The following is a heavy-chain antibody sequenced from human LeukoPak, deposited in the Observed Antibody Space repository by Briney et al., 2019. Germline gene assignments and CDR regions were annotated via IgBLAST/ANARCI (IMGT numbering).Heavy chain of an antibody. CDR3: ARDFLSSSWSRGDAFDI. D-gene: IGHD6-13*01. CDR2: ISSSGRII. CDR1: GFTFSSYE. Sequence: GGSLRLSCAASGFTFSSYEMNGVRQAPGKGREGVSYISSSGRIIYYAVSVKGRFTSSKDNAKSSLYLQMNSLRAEDKAVYYCARDFLSSSWSRGDAFDIWAQGTMVTVSS. V-gene: IGHV3-48*03. J-gene: IGHJ3*02.